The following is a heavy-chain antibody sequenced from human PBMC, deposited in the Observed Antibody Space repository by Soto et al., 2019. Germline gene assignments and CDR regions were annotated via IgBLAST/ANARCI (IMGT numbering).Heavy chain of an antibody. V-gene: IGHV4-59*01. CDR2: IYYSGST. CDR1: GGSISSYY. Sequence: SETLSLTCTVSGGSISSYYWSWIRQPPGKGLEWIGYIYYSGSTNYNPSLKSRVTISVDTSKNQFSLKLSSVTAADTAVYYCARVSPSEIYYYYMDVWGKGTTVTVSS. CDR3: ARVSPSEIYYYYMDV. J-gene: IGHJ6*03.